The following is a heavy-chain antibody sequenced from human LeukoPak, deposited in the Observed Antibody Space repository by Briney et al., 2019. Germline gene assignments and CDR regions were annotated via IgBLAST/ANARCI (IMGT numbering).Heavy chain of an antibody. CDR1: GFTFSSYA. CDR2: IKQDGSEK. J-gene: IGHJ4*02. V-gene: IGHV3-7*01. CDR3: ARDGFLRGDDY. Sequence: GGSLRLSCAASGFTFSSYAMSWVRQAPGKGLEWVANIKQDGSEKYYVDSVKGRFTISRDNAKNSLYLQMNSLRAEDTAVYYCARDGFLRGDDYWGQGTLVTVSS. D-gene: IGHD2/OR15-2a*01.